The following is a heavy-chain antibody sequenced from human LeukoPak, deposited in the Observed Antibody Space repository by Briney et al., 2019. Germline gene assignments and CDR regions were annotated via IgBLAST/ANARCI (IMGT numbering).Heavy chain of an antibody. V-gene: IGHV3-21*01. J-gene: IGHJ3*02. D-gene: IGHD5-24*01. Sequence: GGSLRLSCAASGFTFSSYSMNWVRQAPGKGLEWVSSISSSSSYIYYADSVKGRFTISRDNAKNSLYLQMNSLRAEDTAVYYCARVGDGYNKGAFDIWGQGTMVTVSS. CDR2: ISSSSSYI. CDR1: GFTFSSYS. CDR3: ARVGDGYNKGAFDI.